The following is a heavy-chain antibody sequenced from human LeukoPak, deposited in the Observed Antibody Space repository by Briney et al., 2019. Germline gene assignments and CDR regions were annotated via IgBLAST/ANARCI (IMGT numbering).Heavy chain of an antibody. CDR3: AKATYYYDSYGYNGVFEY. D-gene: IGHD3-22*01. CDR1: GFTVTSYA. V-gene: IGHV3-23*01. Sequence: QSGGSLRLSCEASGFTVTSYAVSWVRQAPGKGLEWVSAVSGSADNTYYADSVKGRFTTSRDSSKNTLYLQMNSLRAEDTAVYFCAKATYYYDSYGYNGVFEYWGQGSVLTVSS. CDR2: VSGSADNT. J-gene: IGHJ4*02.